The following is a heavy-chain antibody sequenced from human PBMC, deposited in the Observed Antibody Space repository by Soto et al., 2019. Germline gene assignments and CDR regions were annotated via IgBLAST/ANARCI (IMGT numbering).Heavy chain of an antibody. CDR1: GFTVSSNY. CDR2: IYSGGST. V-gene: IGHV3-53*01. J-gene: IGHJ4*02. CDR3: ARDSVTGMFDY. Sequence: SGGSLRLSCAASGFTVSSNYMSWVRQAPGKGLEWVSVIYSGGSTYYADSVKGRFTISRDNSKNTLYLQMNSLRAEDTAVYYCARDSVTGMFDYWGQGTLVTVSS. D-gene: IGHD1-20*01.